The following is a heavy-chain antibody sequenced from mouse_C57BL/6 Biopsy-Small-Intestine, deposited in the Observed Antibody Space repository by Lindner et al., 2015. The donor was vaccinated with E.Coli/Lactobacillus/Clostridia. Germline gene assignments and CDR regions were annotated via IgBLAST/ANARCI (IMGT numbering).Heavy chain of an antibody. J-gene: IGHJ3*01. Sequence: VQLQESGPELVKPGASVKMSCKASGYSFTGYYIDWVKQIPGKSLEWIGYIYPSNGEIRYNQKFKGKATLTVDKSSSTVIMQLNSLTSEDSAVYYCARRRRIYYGDYVFFAYWGQGTLVTVSA. CDR1: GYSFTGYY. CDR2: IYPSNGEI. CDR3: ARRRRIYYGDYVFFAY. D-gene: IGHD2-13*01. V-gene: IGHV1S135*01.